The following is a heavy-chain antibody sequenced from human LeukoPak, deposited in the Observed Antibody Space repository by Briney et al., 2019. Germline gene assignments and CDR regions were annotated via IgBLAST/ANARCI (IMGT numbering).Heavy chain of an antibody. D-gene: IGHD3-10*01. Sequence: GESLKISCKGSGYSFTSYWIGWVRQMPGKGLEWMGNIYPGDSDTRYSPSFQGQVTISADKSISTAYLQWSSLKASDTAMYYCARASSMVRGVIYFDYWGQGTLVTVSS. CDR1: GYSFTSYW. V-gene: IGHV5-51*01. CDR3: ARASSMVRGVIYFDY. CDR2: IYPGDSDT. J-gene: IGHJ4*02.